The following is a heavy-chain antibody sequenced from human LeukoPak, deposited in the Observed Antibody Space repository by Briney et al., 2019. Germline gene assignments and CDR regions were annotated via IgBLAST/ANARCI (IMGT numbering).Heavy chain of an antibody. CDR1: GGSVSSGSYY. Sequence: PSESLSLTCTVSGGSVSSGSYYWSWIRPPPGKGLEWIGYIYYSGSTNYNPSLKSRVTISVDTPKTQFYLKLSCVTAADTVVYYCARVKGGYYYDSSGYYYFDYWGQGTLVTVSS. V-gene: IGHV4-61*01. J-gene: IGHJ4*02. CDR2: IYYSGST. D-gene: IGHD3-22*01. CDR3: ARVKGGYYYDSSGYYYFDY.